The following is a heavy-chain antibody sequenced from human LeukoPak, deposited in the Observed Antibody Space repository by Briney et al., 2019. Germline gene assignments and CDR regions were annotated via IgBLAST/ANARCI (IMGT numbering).Heavy chain of an antibody. CDR2: INHSGST. CDR1: GGSFSGYY. J-gene: IGHJ4*02. Sequence: SETLSLTCAVYGGSFSGYYWSWIRQPPGKGPEWIGEINHSGSTNYNPSLKSRVTISVDTSKNQFSLKLSSVTAADTAVYYCARGFELKSIAARIYYFDYWGQGTLVTVSS. V-gene: IGHV4-34*01. CDR3: ARGFELKSIAARIYYFDY. D-gene: IGHD6-6*01.